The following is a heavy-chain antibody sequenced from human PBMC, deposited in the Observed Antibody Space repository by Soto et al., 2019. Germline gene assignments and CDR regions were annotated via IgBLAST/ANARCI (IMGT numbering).Heavy chain of an antibody. J-gene: IGHJ4*02. CDR1: GFTFSSYA. D-gene: IGHD6-25*01. CDR3: AKVTTGKYSSDDY. CDR2: ISGSGGRT. V-gene: IGHV3-23*01. Sequence: EVQLLESGGGLVQPGGSLRLSCAASGFTFSSYAMSWVRQAPGKGLEWVSAISGSGGRTYYADSVKGRFTISRDNSKKTLYLQMTSLRAEDTAVYYCAKVTTGKYSSDDYWGQGTLVTVSS.